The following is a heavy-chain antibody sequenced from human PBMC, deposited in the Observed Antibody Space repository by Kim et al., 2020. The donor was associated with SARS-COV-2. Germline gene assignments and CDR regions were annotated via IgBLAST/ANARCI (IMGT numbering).Heavy chain of an antibody. Sequence: SETLSLTCTVSGSSVSSGSYYWSWIRQPPGKGLEWIGYIYYSGSTNYNPSLKSRVTISVDTSKNQFSLKLSSVTAADTAVYYCARLWELLGDAFDIWGQGTMVTVSS. J-gene: IGHJ3*02. D-gene: IGHD1-26*01. V-gene: IGHV4-61*01. CDR1: GSSVSSGSYY. CDR2: IYYSGST. CDR3: ARLWELLGDAFDI.